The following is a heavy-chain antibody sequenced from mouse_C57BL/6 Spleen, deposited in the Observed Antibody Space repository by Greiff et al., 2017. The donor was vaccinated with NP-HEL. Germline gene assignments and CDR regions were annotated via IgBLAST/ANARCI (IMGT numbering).Heavy chain of an antibody. CDR1: GYTFTSYW. CDR3: ARGALYGSTDYYAMDY. D-gene: IGHD1-1*01. J-gene: IGHJ4*01. V-gene: IGHV1-69*01. CDR2: IDPSDSYT. Sequence: QVQLQQPGAELVMPGASVKLSCKASGYTFTSYWMHWVKQRPGQGLEWIGEIDPSDSYTNYNQKFKGKSTLTVDKSSSTAYMQLSSLTSEDSAVYYCARGALYGSTDYYAMDYWGQGTSVTVSS.